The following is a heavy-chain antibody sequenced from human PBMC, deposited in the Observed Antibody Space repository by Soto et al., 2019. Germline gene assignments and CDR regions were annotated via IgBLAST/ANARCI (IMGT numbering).Heavy chain of an antibody. CDR1: GCSISAGHY. V-gene: IGHV4-38-2*01. J-gene: IGHJ3*01. Sequence: ETLSLTCRVSGCSISAGHYWCWIRQPPGKGLEWIGVIHQSGSTRYSPSLRSRVSMSMEASKNQISLTLNSVTAPDTALYFCARTYSEGTQIGQGRDAFDVWGQGTLVTV. CDR3: ARTYSEGTQIGQGRDAFDV. D-gene: IGHD1-26*01. CDR2: IHQSGST.